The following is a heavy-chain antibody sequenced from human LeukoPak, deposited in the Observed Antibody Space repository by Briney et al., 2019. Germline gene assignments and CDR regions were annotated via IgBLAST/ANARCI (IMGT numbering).Heavy chain of an antibody. Sequence: GGSLRLSCAASGFTFSSYAMSWVRQAPGKGLEWVSAISGSGGSTYYADSVKGRFSISRDNSKYTLYLQMNSLRAEDTAVYYCAKDPRGSGSYFNYYYYNYMDVWGKGTTVTVFS. V-gene: IGHV3-23*01. D-gene: IGHD3-10*01. CDR1: GFTFSSYA. CDR2: ISGSGGST. J-gene: IGHJ6*03. CDR3: AKDPRGSGSYFNYYYYNYMDV.